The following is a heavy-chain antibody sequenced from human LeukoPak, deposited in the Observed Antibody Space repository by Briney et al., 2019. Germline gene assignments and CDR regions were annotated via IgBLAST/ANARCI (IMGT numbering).Heavy chain of an antibody. CDR2: ISSSGSTI. CDR3: ARGWLQFGVYYFDY. CDR1: GFAFDDYG. J-gene: IGHJ4*02. Sequence: GGSLRLSCAASGFAFDDYGMSWIRQAPGKGLEWVSYISSSGSTIYYADSVKGRFTISRDNAKNSLYLQMNSLRAEDTAVYYCARGWLQFGVYYFDYWGQGTLVTVSS. V-gene: IGHV3-11*04. D-gene: IGHD5-24*01.